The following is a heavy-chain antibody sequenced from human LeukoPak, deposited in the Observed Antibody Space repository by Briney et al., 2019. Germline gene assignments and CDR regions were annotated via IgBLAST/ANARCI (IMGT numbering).Heavy chain of an antibody. CDR3: AREDCSSTSCYRSFDY. Sequence: EASVKVSCKASGGTFSSYAISWVRQAPGQGLEWMGGIIPIFGTANYAQKFQGRVTMTTDTSTSTAYMELRSLRSDDTAVYYCAREDCSSTSCYRSFDYWGQGTLVTVSS. CDR2: IIPIFGTA. J-gene: IGHJ4*02. V-gene: IGHV1-69*05. CDR1: GGTFSSYA. D-gene: IGHD2-2*01.